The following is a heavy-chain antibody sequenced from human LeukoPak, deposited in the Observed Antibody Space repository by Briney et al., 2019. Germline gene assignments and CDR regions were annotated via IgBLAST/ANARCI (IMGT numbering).Heavy chain of an antibody. J-gene: IGHJ4*02. V-gene: IGHV3-23*01. D-gene: IGHD3-22*01. CDR2: ISGSGGST. CDR1: GFTFSNYA. Sequence: PGGSLRLSCAASGFTFSNYAMSWVRQAPGKGLEWVSSISGSGGSTYYADSVKGRFTISRDNSKNTLFLQMNSLRAEDTAVYYCAKDPYYYDTSGYNGDYWGQGTLVTVSP. CDR3: AKDPYYYDTSGYNGDY.